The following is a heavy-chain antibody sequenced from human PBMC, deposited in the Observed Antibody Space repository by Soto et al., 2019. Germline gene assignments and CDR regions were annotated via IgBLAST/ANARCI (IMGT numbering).Heavy chain of an antibody. V-gene: IGHV4-38-2*02. J-gene: IGHJ4*01. CDR1: GYSISSVSY. CDR2: IYHGGTT. Sequence: SETLSLTCTVSGYSISSVSYGAWIRQPPGKGPEWIASIYHGGTTFYNPSLKSRITISVDTSNNQFSLKLTSVTAAETAVYYCARVHVMVVAGSTFDYWGHGTLVTVS. D-gene: IGHD6-19*01. CDR3: ARVHVMVVAGSTFDY.